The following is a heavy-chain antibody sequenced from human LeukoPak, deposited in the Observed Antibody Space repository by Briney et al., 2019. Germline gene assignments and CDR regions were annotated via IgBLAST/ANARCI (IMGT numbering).Heavy chain of an antibody. CDR3: TTGRYGSGSSTFDI. CDR1: GFTFSNAW. V-gene: IGHV3-15*01. Sequence: GGSLRFSCAASGFTFSNAWMSWVRQAPGKGLEWVGRIKSKTDGGTTDYAAPVKGRFTISRDDSKNTLYLQMNSLKTEDTAVYYCTTGRYGSGSSTFDIWGQGTMVTVSS. CDR2: IKSKTDGGTT. J-gene: IGHJ3*02. D-gene: IGHD3-10*01.